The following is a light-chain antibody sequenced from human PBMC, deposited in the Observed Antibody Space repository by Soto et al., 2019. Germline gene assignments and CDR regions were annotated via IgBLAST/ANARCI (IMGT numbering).Light chain of an antibody. Sequence: DIQMTQSPSSLSVSVGDRVTITCRASQGINNYLAWYQQRPGQVPKLLIYAASTLHSGVPSRFSGSGSGTDFTLTISSLRPEDVATYYCQKYGSAPITFGQGTRLEIK. CDR1: QGINNY. V-gene: IGKV1-27*01. CDR3: QKYGSAPIT. J-gene: IGKJ5*01. CDR2: AAS.